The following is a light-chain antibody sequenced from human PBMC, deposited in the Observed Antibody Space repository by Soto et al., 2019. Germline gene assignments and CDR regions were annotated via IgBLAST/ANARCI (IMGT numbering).Light chain of an antibody. J-gene: IGLJ2*01. Sequence: QSALTQPASVSGSPGQSITISCTGTSSDVGSYNLVSWDQQHPGKAPKLMIYDGSKRPSGVSNRFSGSKSGNTASLTISGLQAEDEADYYCCSYAGSQVFGGGTKLTVL. CDR3: CSYAGSQV. CDR1: SSDVGSYNL. CDR2: DGS. V-gene: IGLV2-23*01.